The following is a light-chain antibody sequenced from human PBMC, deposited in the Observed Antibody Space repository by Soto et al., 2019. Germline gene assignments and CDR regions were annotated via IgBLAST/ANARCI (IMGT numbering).Light chain of an antibody. CDR2: AAS. CDR1: QGIGSY. J-gene: IGKJ1*01. V-gene: IGKV1-9*01. CDR3: QQYYSFPRT. Sequence: IQLTQSPSSLSASVGDRVTITSRASQGIGSYLAWYQQKPGKAPELLIYAASTLQSGVPSRFSGSGSGTDFTLTISCLQSEDFATYYCQQYYSFPRTFGQGTKV.